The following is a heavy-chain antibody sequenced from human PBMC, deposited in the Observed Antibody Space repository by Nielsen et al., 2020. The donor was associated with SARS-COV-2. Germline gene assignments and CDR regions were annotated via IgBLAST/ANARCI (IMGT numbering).Heavy chain of an antibody. CDR3: ARDRYCSGGSCTNRVMGYYGMDV. Sequence: SETLSLTCTVSGGSISSGDYYWSWIRQPPGKGLEWIGYIYYSGSTYYNPSLKSRVTMSVDTSKNQFSLKLSSVTAADTAVYYCARDRYCSGGSCTNRVMGYYGMDVWGQGTTVTVSS. CDR2: IYYSGST. V-gene: IGHV4-30-4*01. J-gene: IGHJ6*02. D-gene: IGHD2-15*01. CDR1: GGSISSGDYY.